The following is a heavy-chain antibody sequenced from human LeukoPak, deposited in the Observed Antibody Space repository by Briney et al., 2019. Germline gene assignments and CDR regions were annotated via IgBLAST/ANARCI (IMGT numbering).Heavy chain of an antibody. J-gene: IGHJ4*02. CDR2: FYYSGST. Sequence: PSETLSLTRTVSGGSISGSSCYWGWIRQPPGKGLEWIGSFYYSGSTYYNPSLKSRVTISVDTSKNQFSLKLSSVTAADTAVYYCALLAARPGSLEDYWGQGTLVTVSS. CDR3: ALLAARPGSLEDY. CDR1: GGSISGSSCY. D-gene: IGHD6-6*01. V-gene: IGHV4-39*07.